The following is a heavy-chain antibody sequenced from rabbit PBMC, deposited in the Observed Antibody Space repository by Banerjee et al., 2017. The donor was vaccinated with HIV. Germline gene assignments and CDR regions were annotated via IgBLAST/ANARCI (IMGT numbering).Heavy chain of an antibody. CDR2: IDTGYSGTT. Sequence: QEELEESGGDLVKPEGSLTLTCTASGFSFSSSYWICWVRQAPGKGLEWIACIDTGYSGTTQYASWAKGRFTIFKTSSTTVTLQMTSLTAADTATYFCARAGAYGNWNLWGQGTLVTVS. V-gene: IGHV1S45*01. CDR1: GFSFSSSYW. D-gene: IGHD2-1*01. J-gene: IGHJ4*01. CDR3: ARAGAYGNWNL.